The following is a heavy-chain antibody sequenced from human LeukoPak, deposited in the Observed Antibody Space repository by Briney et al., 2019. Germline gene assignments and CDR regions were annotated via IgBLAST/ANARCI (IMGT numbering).Heavy chain of an antibody. CDR2: INPSGGST. Sequence: GASVKVSCKASGYTFTSYYMHWVRQAPGQGLEGMGIINPSGGSTSYAQKFQGRVTMTRDTSTSTVCMELSSLRSEDTAVYYCARVPYYYDSSGYYWAYWGQGTLVTVSS. V-gene: IGHV1-46*01. CDR3: ARVPYYYDSSGYYWAY. CDR1: GYTFTSYY. J-gene: IGHJ4*02. D-gene: IGHD3-22*01.